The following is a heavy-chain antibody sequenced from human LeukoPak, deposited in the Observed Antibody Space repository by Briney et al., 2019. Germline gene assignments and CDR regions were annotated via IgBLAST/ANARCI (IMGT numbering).Heavy chain of an antibody. CDR1: GYNFANYW. V-gene: IGHV5-51*01. Sequence: GESLKISCKGSGYNFANYWIGWVRQMPGKGLEWMGIIYPGDSDTRYSPHFRGQVTLSADKSITTAYLQWSSLKASDTAIYFCARHDRDYAFFDYWGQGTPVTVSS. D-gene: IGHD3-16*01. CDR2: IYPGDSDT. J-gene: IGHJ4*02. CDR3: ARHDRDYAFFDY.